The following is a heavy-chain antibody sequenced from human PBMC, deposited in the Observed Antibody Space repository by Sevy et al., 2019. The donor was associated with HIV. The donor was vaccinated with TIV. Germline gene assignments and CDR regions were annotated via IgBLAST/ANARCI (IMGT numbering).Heavy chain of an antibody. V-gene: IGHV3-7*01. CDR3: AREDAVAVDYYYGMDV. CDR1: AFTFSSYW. CDR2: IKQDGSEK. J-gene: IGHJ6*02. D-gene: IGHD6-19*01. Sequence: GGSLRLSCAASAFTFSSYWMSWVRQAPGKGLEWVANIKQDGSEKYYVDSVKGRFTISRDNAKNSLYLQMNSLRAEDTAVYYCAREDAVAVDYYYGMDVWGQGTTVTVSS.